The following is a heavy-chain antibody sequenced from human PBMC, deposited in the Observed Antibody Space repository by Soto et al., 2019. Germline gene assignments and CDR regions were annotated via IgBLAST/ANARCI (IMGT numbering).Heavy chain of an antibody. CDR1: GFTFGSSA. V-gene: IGHV1-58*01. CDR3: AADVIGVAGDFDH. CDR2: IVVASGYS. J-gene: IGHJ4*02. Sequence: LVQSGPDVKKPGTSVKVSCKTSGFTFGSSAVQWVRQVRGQRLELIGWIVVASGYSNVAQKFQDRVSLTRDLSTNTAFMELSSLTSEDSAMYYCAADVIGVAGDFDHWGQGTLVSVSS. D-gene: IGHD6-19*01.